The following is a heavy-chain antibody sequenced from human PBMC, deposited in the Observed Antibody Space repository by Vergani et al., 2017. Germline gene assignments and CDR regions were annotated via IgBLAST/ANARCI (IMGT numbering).Heavy chain of an antibody. CDR1: GGSLSSGSYY. D-gene: IGHD1-1*01. CDR2: IYTSGST. V-gene: IGHV4-61*02. J-gene: IGHJ5*02. CDR3: ARDLDEGWFDP. Sequence: QVQLQESGPGLVKPSQTLSPTCTVPGGSLSSGSYYWSWIRQPAGKGLEWIGRIYTSGSTNYNPSLKSRITISVDTYKNQFSLKLSSVTAADTAVYYCARDLDEGWFDPWGQGTLVTVSS.